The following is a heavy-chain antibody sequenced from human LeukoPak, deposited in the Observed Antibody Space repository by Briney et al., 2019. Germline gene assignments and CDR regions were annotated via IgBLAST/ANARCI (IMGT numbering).Heavy chain of an antibody. V-gene: IGHV3-66*01. Sequence: GGSLRLSCTVSGFSVSSNYMSWVRQAPGKGLEWVSGIYSGGSTDYADSVKGRFTISRDNSKNTMYLQMNSLRADDTALYYCVRGVWDIRLYYFDNWGQGTLVTVSS. D-gene: IGHD3-16*01. CDR3: VRGVWDIRLYYFDN. CDR1: GFSVSSNY. CDR2: IYSGGST. J-gene: IGHJ4*02.